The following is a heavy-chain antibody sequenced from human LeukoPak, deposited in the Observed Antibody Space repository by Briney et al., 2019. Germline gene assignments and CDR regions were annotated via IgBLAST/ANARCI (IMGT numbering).Heavy chain of an antibody. CDR2: IRSKANSYAT. D-gene: IGHD3-16*02. Sequence: GGSLKLSCAASGVTFTGSAMHWVRQASGKGLEWVGRIRSKANSYATAYAASVKGRFTISRDDSKNTAYLQMNSLKTEDTAVYYCTRPYTFGGVIGTLGYWGQGTLVTVSS. CDR3: TRPYTFGGVIGTLGY. J-gene: IGHJ4*02. V-gene: IGHV3-73*01. CDR1: GVTFTGSA.